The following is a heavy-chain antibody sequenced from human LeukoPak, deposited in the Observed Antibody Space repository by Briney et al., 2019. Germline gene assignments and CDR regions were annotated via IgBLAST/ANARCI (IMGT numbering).Heavy chain of an antibody. CDR1: GFMFNSYG. Sequence: GGSLRLSCAASGFMFNSYGMSWVRQAPGKGLEWVSAISGSGGSTYYADTVKGRFIISRDNSKNTLYLQMNSLRVDGTAAYYCAKTARLANPNYGDYFDYWGQGTLVTVSS. V-gene: IGHV3-23*01. D-gene: IGHD5-24*01. CDR3: AKTARLANPNYGDYFDY. J-gene: IGHJ4*02. CDR2: ISGSGGST.